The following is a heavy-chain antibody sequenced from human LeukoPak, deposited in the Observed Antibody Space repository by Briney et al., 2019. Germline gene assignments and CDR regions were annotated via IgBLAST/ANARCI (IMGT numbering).Heavy chain of an antibody. CDR1: GYTFTSYG. CDR2: ISAYNGNT. D-gene: IGHD6-19*01. Sequence: ASVKVSCKASGYTFTSYGISWVRQAPGQGLEWMGWISAYNGNTKYAQKLQGRVTMTTDTSTSTVYMELRSLRSDDTAVYYCARDAGGWYSYYYYYGMDVWGQGTTVTVSS. CDR3: ARDAGGWYSYYYYYGMDV. V-gene: IGHV1-18*01. J-gene: IGHJ6*02.